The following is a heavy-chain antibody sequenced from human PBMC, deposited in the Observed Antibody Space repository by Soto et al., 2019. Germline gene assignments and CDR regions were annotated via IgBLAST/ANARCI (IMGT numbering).Heavy chain of an antibody. Sequence: ETLSLTCAVYGGSLSGYYWTWIRQLPGKGLEWIGDINHSGSTKYNPSLKTRATISVDTPNNQFSLNLSSVTAADTAVYYCARVLWLLRVVIKRRAMDVWGQGTTVTVSS. D-gene: IGHD3-3*01. CDR1: GGSLSGYY. V-gene: IGHV4-34*01. CDR2: INHSGST. CDR3: ARVLWLLRVVIKRRAMDV. J-gene: IGHJ6*02.